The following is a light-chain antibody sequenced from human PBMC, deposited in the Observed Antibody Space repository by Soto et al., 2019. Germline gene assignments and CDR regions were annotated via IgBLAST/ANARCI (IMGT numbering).Light chain of an antibody. J-gene: IGKJ1*01. CDR1: QIVGGDT. CDR2: GAS. CDR3: QRYDSFRT. Sequence: EIVLTQSPGTLSLSPGERATLSCRASQIVGGDTLAWFQQRPGQAPRLVIYGASNRATGIPDRFSGSGSGTDFTLTITRLEPEDFAMYYCQRYDSFRTFGQGTKVDIK. V-gene: IGKV3-20*01.